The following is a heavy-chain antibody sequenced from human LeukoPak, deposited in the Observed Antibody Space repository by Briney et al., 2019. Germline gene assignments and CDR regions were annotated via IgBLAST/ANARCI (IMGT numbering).Heavy chain of an antibody. CDR2: ISAYNGNT. CDR3: ASSESRGDYGY. Sequence: ASVKVSCKASGYTFTSYGISWVRQAPGQGLEWMGWISAYNGNTNYAQKLQGRVTMTTDTSTSTAYMELRSLRSEDTAVYYCASSESRGDYGYWGQGTLVTVSS. V-gene: IGHV1-18*01. D-gene: IGHD4-17*01. J-gene: IGHJ4*02. CDR1: GYTFTSYG.